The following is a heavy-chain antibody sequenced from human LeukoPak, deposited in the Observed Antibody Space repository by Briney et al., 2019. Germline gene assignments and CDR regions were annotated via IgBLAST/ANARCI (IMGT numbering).Heavy chain of an antibody. D-gene: IGHD3-10*01. Sequence: PGRSLRLSCAASGFTFSSYGMHWVRQAPGKGLEWVAVISYDGSNKYYADSVRGRFTISRDNSKNTLYLQMNSLRAEDTAVYYCAKDSPHRITYYYGSGTDYWGQGTLVTVSS. V-gene: IGHV3-30*18. CDR3: AKDSPHRITYYYGSGTDY. CDR2: ISYDGSNK. J-gene: IGHJ4*02. CDR1: GFTFSSYG.